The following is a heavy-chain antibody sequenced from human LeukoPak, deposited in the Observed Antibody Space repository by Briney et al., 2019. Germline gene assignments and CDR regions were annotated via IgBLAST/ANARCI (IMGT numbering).Heavy chain of an antibody. CDR1: GYTFTSYY. CDR3: ARVLYYDFWSGYYPYGMDV. V-gene: IGHV1-46*01. Sequence: ASVKVSCKASGYTFTSYYMHWVRQAPGQGLEWMGIINPSGGSTSYAQKFQGRVTMTRDTSTSTVYMELSSLRSEDTAVYYCARVLYYDFWSGYYPYGMDVWGQGTTVTVSS. J-gene: IGHJ6*02. CDR2: INPSGGST. D-gene: IGHD3-3*01.